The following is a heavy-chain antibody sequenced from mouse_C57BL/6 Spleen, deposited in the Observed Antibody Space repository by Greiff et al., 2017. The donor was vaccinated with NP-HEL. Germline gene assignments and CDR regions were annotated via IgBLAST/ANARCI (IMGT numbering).Heavy chain of an antibody. CDR3: ASREITTTFPYAMDY. CDR2: IYPRSGNT. D-gene: IGHD2-4*01. V-gene: IGHV1-81*01. J-gene: IGHJ4*01. Sequence: QVQLQQSGAELARPGASVKLSCKASGYTFTSYGISWVKQRTGQGLEWIGEIYPRSGNTYYNEKFKGKATLTADKSSSTAYMELRSLTSEDSAVYFCASREITTTFPYAMDYWGQGTSVTVSS. CDR1: GYTFTSYG.